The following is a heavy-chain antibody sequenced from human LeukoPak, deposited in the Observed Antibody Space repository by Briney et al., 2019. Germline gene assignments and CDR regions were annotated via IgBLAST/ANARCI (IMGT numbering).Heavy chain of an antibody. Sequence: ASVKVSCKASGYIFTRYGISWVRQAPGQGLEWMGWISPYNANTKYAQKFQGRVTMTRDTSISTAYMELSRLRSDDTAVYYCARGAGLLWFGELYDYWGQGTLVTVSS. CDR3: ARGAGLLWFGELYDY. J-gene: IGHJ4*02. D-gene: IGHD3-10*01. CDR1: GYIFTRYG. V-gene: IGHV1-18*01. CDR2: ISPYNANT.